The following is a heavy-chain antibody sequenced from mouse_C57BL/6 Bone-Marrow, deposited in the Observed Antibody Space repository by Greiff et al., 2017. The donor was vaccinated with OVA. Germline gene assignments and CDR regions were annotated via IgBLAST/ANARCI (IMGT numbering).Heavy chain of an antibody. CDR1: GYTFTSYG. V-gene: IGHV1-81*01. CDR3: ASRIYSFHWYFDV. J-gene: IGHJ1*03. D-gene: IGHD2-12*01. Sequence: QVQLKESGAELARPGASVKLSCKASGYTFTSYGISWVKQRTGQGLEWIGEIYPRSGNTYYNEKFKGKATLTADKSSSTAYMELRSLTSEDSAVYCCASRIYSFHWYFDVWGTGTTVTVSS. CDR2: IYPRSGNT.